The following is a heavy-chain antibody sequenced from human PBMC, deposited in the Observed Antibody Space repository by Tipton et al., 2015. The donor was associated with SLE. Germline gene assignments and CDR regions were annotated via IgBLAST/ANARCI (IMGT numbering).Heavy chain of an antibody. D-gene: IGHD6-13*01. J-gene: IGHJ4*02. Sequence: GSLRLSCAASGFTFSGSTIHWVRQASGKGLEWVGRIRSKTNNYATAYAASVKGRFSISRDDSKNTAYLQMNSLKTEDTAVYYCLAAAGLPFDYWGQGTLVTVSS. CDR2: IRSKTNNYAT. V-gene: IGHV3-73*01. CDR3: LAAAGLPFDY. CDR1: GFTFSGST.